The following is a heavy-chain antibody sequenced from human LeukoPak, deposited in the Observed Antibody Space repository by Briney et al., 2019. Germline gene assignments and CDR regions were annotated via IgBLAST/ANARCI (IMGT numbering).Heavy chain of an antibody. D-gene: IGHD5-18*01. CDR2: IFGSGGSP. CDR1: GFTFGSHA. J-gene: IGHJ4*02. Sequence: GGSLRLSCEASGFTFGSHAMYWVRQAPGKGLEWVAGIFGSGGSPHYADPVKGRFTISRDNSRNTVYLQINSLRAEDTAVYYCGKTTDGYSSGQKPAWPVDYWGQGTLVTVSS. CDR3: GKTTDGYSSGQKPAWPVDY. V-gene: IGHV3-23*01.